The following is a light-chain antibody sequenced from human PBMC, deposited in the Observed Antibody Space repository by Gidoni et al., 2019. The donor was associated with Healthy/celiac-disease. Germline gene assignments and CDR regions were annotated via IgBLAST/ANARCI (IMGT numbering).Light chain of an antibody. CDR3: QXXXNXXXT. CDR2: DAS. CDR1: QSVSSY. V-gene: IGKV3-11*01. Sequence: IVLTQSPATLSLSPGERATLPCRASQSVSSYLAWYQQKPGQAPRLLIYDASNRATGIPARXXXSGXXTDXXXTIXXXEPXXFAVXXCQXXXNXXXTFXXXTRLEIK. J-gene: IGKJ5*01.